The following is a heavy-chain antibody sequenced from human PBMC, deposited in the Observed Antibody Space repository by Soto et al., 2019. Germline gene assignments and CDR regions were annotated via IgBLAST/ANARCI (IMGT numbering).Heavy chain of an antibody. D-gene: IGHD3-22*01. Sequence: EMQLVESGGGLVQPGGSLRLSCAASGFTFSNYWMHWVRQAPGKGPVWVSRISSDGTSTTYADSVKGRFTISRDNAKNTVDMQVKGLRGEDTAVYYGARVPKCDSSSGYSYFDFWGQGALITVSS. CDR2: ISSDGTST. J-gene: IGHJ4*02. CDR3: ARVPKCDSSSGYSYFDF. CDR1: GFTFSNYW. V-gene: IGHV3-74*01.